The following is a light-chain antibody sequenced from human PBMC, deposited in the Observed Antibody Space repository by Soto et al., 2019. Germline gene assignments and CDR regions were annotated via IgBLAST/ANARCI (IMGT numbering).Light chain of an antibody. V-gene: IGKV2-24*01. CDR3: MQATHSRA. CDR1: QSLVYSDGNTY. J-gene: IGKJ5*01. Sequence: IVLTQTPLSSPVTLGQPASISCKSSQSLVYSDGNTYLSWLQQRPGQPPRLLIYQISNRFSGVPDRFSGSGAGTDFTLNISRVEAEDVGVYFCMQATHSRAFGQGTRLEIK. CDR2: QIS.